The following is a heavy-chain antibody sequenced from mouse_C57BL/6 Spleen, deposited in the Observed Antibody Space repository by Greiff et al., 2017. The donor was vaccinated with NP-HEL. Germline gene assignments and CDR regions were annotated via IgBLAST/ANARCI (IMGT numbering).Heavy chain of an antibody. Sequence: DVMLVESGGGLVKPGGSLKLSCAASGFTFSDYGMHWVRQAPEKGLEWVAYISSGSSTIYYADTVKGRFTISRDNAKNTLFLQMTSLRFEDTAMYYCARPFYYGSSFSFDYWGQGTTLTVSS. CDR2: ISSGSSTI. D-gene: IGHD1-1*01. CDR3: ARPFYYGSSFSFDY. CDR1: GFTFSDYG. V-gene: IGHV5-17*01. J-gene: IGHJ2*01.